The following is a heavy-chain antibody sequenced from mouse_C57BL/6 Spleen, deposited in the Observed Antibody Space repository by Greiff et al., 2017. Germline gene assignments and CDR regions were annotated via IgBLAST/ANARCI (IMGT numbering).Heavy chain of an antibody. J-gene: IGHJ1*03. V-gene: IGHV1-54*01. Sequence: QVQLKESGAELVRPGTSVKVSCKASGYAFTNYLIEWVKQRPGQGLEWIGVINPGSGGTNYNEKFKGKATLTADKSSSTAYMQLSSLTSEDSAVYFCAREKLEGGYFDVWGTGTTVTVSS. CDR1: GYAFTNYL. CDR2: INPGSGGT. CDR3: AREKLEGGYFDV.